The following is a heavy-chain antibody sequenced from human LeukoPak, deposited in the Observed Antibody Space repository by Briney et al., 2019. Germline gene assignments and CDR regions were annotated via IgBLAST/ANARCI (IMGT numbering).Heavy chain of an antibody. CDR1: AGSISSYS. D-gene: IGHD3-3*01. V-gene: IGHV4-59*01. Sequence: SETLSLTCTVSAGSISSYSWNWIRQVPGKGLEWIGYIFYGANTYYNPSIKDRVTMSMATSKSQVSLKLTSVTAADTAVYYCASGTIFGVIAPYCFHSWGQGTLVTVSP. CDR2: IFYGANT. J-gene: IGHJ4*02. CDR3: ASGTIFGVIAPYCFHS.